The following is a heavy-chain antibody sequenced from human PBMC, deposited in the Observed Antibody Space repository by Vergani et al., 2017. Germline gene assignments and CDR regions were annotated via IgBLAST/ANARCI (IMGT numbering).Heavy chain of an antibody. CDR2: MNPISGNT. CDR3: ARGLSGYCSGDKCYIHPWFDS. J-gene: IGHJ5*01. Sequence: QVQLVQSGTEVKKPGASVKVSCKASGYTFTNYDINWVRRATGQGLEWMGWMNPISGNTGFAQKFRGRVTITRDTSISTAYMELSSLRSEDTAIYYCARGLSGYCSGDKCYIHPWFDSWDPGTLVTVSS. D-gene: IGHD2-15*01. CDR1: GYTFTNYD. V-gene: IGHV1-8*03.